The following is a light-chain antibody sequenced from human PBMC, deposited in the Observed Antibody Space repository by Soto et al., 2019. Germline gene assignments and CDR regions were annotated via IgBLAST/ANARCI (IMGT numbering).Light chain of an antibody. J-gene: IGKJ5*01. V-gene: IGKV3-20*01. CDR2: GVS. CDR3: QQYVSSPIT. Sequence: EVVLTKSPGTLSLTQGERATLSCRASQSIGSSYLAWYQQKPGQAPRLLIHGVSTRATGIAARFSGSGSGTEFTLTISGLQSEDFATYYCQQYVSSPITFGQGTRLEVK. CDR1: QSIGSSY.